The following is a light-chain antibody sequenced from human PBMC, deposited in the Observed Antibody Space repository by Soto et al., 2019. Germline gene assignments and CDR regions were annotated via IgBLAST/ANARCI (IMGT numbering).Light chain of an antibody. CDR2: EVS. J-gene: IGLJ1*01. CDR3: SSYTSSSTPLYV. Sequence: QSALTQPASVSGSPGQSITISCTGTSSDVGGYNYVPWYQQHPGKAPKLMIYEVSNRPSGVSNRFSGSKSGNTASLTISGLQAEDEADYYCSSYTSSSTPLYVFGTGTKLTVL. CDR1: SSDVGGYNY. V-gene: IGLV2-14*01.